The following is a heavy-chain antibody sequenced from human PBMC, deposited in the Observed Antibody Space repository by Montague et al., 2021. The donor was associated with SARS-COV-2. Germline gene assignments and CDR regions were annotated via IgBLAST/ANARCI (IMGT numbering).Heavy chain of an antibody. J-gene: IGHJ4*02. CDR2: IYPSGGIFDSGRT. Sequence: SETRSLTCSVSGGSISGYFWSWIRQPAGKGLEWIGRIYPSGGIFDSGRTNYHPSLKSRVTVSIDTSRNQFSLSLNSVTAADTAVYFCARDSDFNSWHEAEDYFDYWGQGILVAVSS. V-gene: IGHV4-4*07. CDR3: ARDSDFNSWHEAEDYFDY. CDR1: GGSISGYF. D-gene: IGHD6-13*01.